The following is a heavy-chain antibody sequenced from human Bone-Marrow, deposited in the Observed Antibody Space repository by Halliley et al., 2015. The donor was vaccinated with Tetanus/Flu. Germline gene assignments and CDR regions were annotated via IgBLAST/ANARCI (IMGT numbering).Heavy chain of an antibody. D-gene: IGHD2-15*01. Sequence: TLSLTCTVSDGSITGYYWSWLRQPPGKGLEWIGYIYYSGVTNYTPSLKSRVTISVDTSKNQFSLHLTSVTAADTAVYYCARDFTAYGGRAGYDYWGLGTLVTVSP. CDR2: IYYSGVT. CDR3: ARDFTAYGGRAGYDY. V-gene: IGHV4-59*01. CDR1: DGSITGYY. J-gene: IGHJ4*02.